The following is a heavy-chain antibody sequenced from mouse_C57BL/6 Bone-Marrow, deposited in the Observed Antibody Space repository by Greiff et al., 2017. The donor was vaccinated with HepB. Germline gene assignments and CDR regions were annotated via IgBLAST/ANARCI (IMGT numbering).Heavy chain of an antibody. Sequence: VQLQQSGAELVRPGTSVKVSCKASGYAFTNYLIEWVKQRPGQGLEWIGVINPGSGGTNYNEKFKGKATLTADKSSSTAYMQRSSLTSEDSAVYFCASSNSGFYWYFDVWGTGTTVTVSS. D-gene: IGHD2-5*01. CDR1: GYAFTNYL. CDR3: ASSNSGFYWYFDV. CDR2: INPGSGGT. J-gene: IGHJ1*03. V-gene: IGHV1-54*01.